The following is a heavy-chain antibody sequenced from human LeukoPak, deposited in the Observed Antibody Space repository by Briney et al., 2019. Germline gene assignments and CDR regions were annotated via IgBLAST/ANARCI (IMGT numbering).Heavy chain of an antibody. CDR2: ISGSGGST. CDR1: GFTFNNYA. D-gene: IGHD5-12*01. CDR3: AKDGYSGYDVFDC. Sequence: GGSLRLSCAASGFTFNNYAMSWVRQAPGKGLEWVSTISGSGGSTYYADSVKGRLTISRDKAKNTLYLQMNSLRVEDTAVYYCAKDGYSGYDVFDCWGQGTLVTVSS. V-gene: IGHV3-23*01. J-gene: IGHJ4*02.